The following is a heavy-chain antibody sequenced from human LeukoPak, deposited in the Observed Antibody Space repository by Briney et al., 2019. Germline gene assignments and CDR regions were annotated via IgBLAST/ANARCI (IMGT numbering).Heavy chain of an antibody. V-gene: IGHV3-23*01. CDR2: ISGDAGTT. D-gene: IGHD5-24*01. CDR1: GFTFSSYA. J-gene: IGHJ3*01. CDR3: AKETERAFDL. Sequence: GGPLRLSCAASGFTFSSYAMTWVRQAPGKGLEWGSVISGDAGTTYYADAVKGRFTISRDNSKNTLYLQMNSLRAEDTAVYYCAKETERAFDLWGQGTMVTVSS.